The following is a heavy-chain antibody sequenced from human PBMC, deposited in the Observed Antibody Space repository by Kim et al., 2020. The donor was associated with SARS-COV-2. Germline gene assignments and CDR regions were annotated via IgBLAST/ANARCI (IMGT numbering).Heavy chain of an antibody. D-gene: IGHD6-13*01. Sequence: ASVKVSCKTSGYTFTTYSISWVRQAPGQGLEWMGWISTHNSDTNYAQKLQGRVTMTTDTSTSTAYMELRSLRTDDTAVYYCARDPTLTYIAAPGNFDYWGQGTLVTVSS. CDR1: GYTFTTYS. J-gene: IGHJ4*02. CDR2: ISTHNSDT. CDR3: ARDPTLTYIAAPGNFDY. V-gene: IGHV1-18*01.